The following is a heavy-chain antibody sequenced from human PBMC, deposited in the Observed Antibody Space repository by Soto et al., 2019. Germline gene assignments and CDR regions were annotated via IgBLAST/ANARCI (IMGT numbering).Heavy chain of an antibody. CDR3: ARTGVDTAMVHDYYYYCGMDV. Sequence: GASVKVSCKASGGTFSSYAISWVRQAPGQGLEWMGGIIPIFGTANYAQKFQGRVTITADESTSTAYMELSSLRSEDTAVYYCARTGVDTAMVHDYYYYCGMDVWGQGTTVTVSS. V-gene: IGHV1-69*13. J-gene: IGHJ6*02. D-gene: IGHD5-18*01. CDR1: GGTFSSYA. CDR2: IIPIFGTA.